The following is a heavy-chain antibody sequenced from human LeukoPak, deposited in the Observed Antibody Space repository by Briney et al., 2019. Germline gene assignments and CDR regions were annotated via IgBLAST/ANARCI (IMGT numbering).Heavy chain of an antibody. D-gene: IGHD5-18*01. J-gene: IGHJ4*02. CDR1: GGSISSYY. CDR2: IYYGGST. V-gene: IGHV4-59*08. CDR3: ARHPGIQLWIDY. Sequence: ASETLSLTCTVSGGSISSYYWSWIRQPPGKGLEWIGYIYYGGSTNYNPSLKSRVTISLDASNNQFSLKLTSLTAADTAVYYCARHPGIQLWIDYWGQGTLVTVSS.